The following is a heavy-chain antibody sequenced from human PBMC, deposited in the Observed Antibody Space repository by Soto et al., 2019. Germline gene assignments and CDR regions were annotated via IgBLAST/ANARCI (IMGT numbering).Heavy chain of an antibody. CDR3: AKDVSVGAYYFDY. V-gene: IGHV3-23*01. CDR2: ISGSGGSS. J-gene: IGHJ4*02. D-gene: IGHD1-26*01. CDR1: GFTFSSYA. Sequence: GVSLRLSCVPSGFTFSSYAKSWVRHAPGKRLEWVSAISGSGGSSYYADSMMVRWSIASDKSKNTLYLQMNSLRAENTAVYYCAKDVSVGAYYFDYWGQGXLFSVCS.